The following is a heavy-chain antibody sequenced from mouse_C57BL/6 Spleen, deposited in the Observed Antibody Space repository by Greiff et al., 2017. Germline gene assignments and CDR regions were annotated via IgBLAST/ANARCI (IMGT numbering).Heavy chain of an antibody. V-gene: IGHV5-16*01. J-gene: IGHJ4*01. CDR2: INYDGSST. CDR1: GFTFSDYY. Sequence: VQLKESEGGLVQPGSSMKLSCTASGFTFSDYYMAWVRQVPEKGLEWVANINYDGSSTYYLDSLKSRFIISRDNAKNILYLQMSSLKSEDTATYYCARDDDYAMDYWGQGTSVTVSS. CDR3: ARDDDYAMDY.